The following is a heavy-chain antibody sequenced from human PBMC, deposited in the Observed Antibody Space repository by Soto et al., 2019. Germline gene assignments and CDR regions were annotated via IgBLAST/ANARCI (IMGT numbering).Heavy chain of an antibody. J-gene: IGHJ4*02. V-gene: IGHV4-59*01. CDR2: IYYSGST. D-gene: IGHD6-19*01. CDR3: ARGSAEQWLVPYYFDY. Sequence: SEALSLTCAVSGSSISSYYWSWIRQPPGKGLEWIGYIYYSGSTNYNPSLKSRVTISVDTSKNQFSLKLSSVTAADTAVYYCARGSAEQWLVPYYFDYWGQGTLVTVSS. CDR1: GSSISSYY.